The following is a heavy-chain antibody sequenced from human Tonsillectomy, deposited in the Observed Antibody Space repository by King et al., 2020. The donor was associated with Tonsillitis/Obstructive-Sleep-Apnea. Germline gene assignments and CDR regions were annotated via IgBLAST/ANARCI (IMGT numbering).Heavy chain of an antibody. CDR2: ISAYNGDT. Sequence: QLVQSGAEVKKPGASVKVSCKASGYTFTTYGLSWLRQAPGQGLEWMGWISAYNGDTNYAKKLQGRVTMTTDKSTSTAYMEVRSLRSDDTAVYYCARDSMSHYYDSSGYYTFAYWGQGTLVTVSS. CDR3: ARDSMSHYYDSSGYYTFAY. V-gene: IGHV1-18*01. J-gene: IGHJ4*02. D-gene: IGHD3-22*01. CDR1: GYTFTTYG.